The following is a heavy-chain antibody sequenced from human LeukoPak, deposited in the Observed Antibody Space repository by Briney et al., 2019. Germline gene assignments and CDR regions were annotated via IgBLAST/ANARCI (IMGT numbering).Heavy chain of an antibody. Sequence: PGGSLRLSCAASGFTFSSYWMSWVRQAPGKGLEWVANIKQDGSEKYYVDSVKGRFTISRDNAKNSLYLQMNSLRAEDTAVYYCARTYYDFWSGSDKGTYFDYWGQGTLVTISS. D-gene: IGHD3-3*01. CDR3: ARTYYDFWSGSDKGTYFDY. V-gene: IGHV3-7*01. CDR2: IKQDGSEK. J-gene: IGHJ4*02. CDR1: GFTFSSYW.